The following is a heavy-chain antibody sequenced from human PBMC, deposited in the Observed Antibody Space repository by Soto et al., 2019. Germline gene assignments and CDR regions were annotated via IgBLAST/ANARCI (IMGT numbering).Heavy chain of an antibody. Sequence: QVQLQESGPGLVKPSQTLSLTCTVSGGSISSGGYYWSWIRQHPGQGLEWIGYIYYSGSTYYNPSLKSRVTISVDTSKNQFSLKLSSVTAADTAVYYCAASCVGCGGFNYYGMDVWGQGTTVPVSS. D-gene: IGHD2-21*01. J-gene: IGHJ6*02. V-gene: IGHV4-31*03. CDR1: GGSISSGGYY. CDR3: AASCVGCGGFNYYGMDV. CDR2: IYYSGST.